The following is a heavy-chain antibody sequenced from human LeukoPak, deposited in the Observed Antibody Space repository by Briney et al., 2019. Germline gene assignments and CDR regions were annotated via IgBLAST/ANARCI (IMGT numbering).Heavy chain of an antibody. D-gene: IGHD3-10*01. CDR3: ARVGASYGSGSYYYYYYMVV. Sequence: ASVKVSCKASGYTFTGYYMHWVRQAPRQGLEWRGWINPNSGGTNYAQKFQGRVTMTRDTSISTAYMELSRLRSDDTAVYYCARVGASYGSGSYYYYYYMVVWGKGTTVTVSS. J-gene: IGHJ6*03. V-gene: IGHV1-2*02. CDR1: GYTFTGYY. CDR2: INPNSGGT.